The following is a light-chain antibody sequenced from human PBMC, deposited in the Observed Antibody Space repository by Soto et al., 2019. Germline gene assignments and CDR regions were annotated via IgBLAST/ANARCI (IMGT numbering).Light chain of an antibody. V-gene: IGLV4-69*01. CDR3: QTWGTGIRV. J-gene: IGLJ1*01. CDR1: SGHSNYA. CDR2: VNSDGSH. Sequence: QPVLTQSPSASASLGASVKLTCTLSSGHSNYAIAWHQQQPEKGPRYLMKVNSDGSHRKGDGIPDRFSGSSSGAQRYLTICRLQSEDEADYYCQTWGTGIRVFGTGTKVTVL.